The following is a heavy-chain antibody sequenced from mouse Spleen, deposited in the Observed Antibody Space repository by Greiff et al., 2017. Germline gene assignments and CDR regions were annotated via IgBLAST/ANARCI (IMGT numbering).Heavy chain of an antibody. D-gene: IGHD2-2*01. CDR1: GYTFTSYW. Sequence: QVQLQQPGAELVRPGTSVKLSCKASGYTFTSYWMHWVKQRPGQGLEWIGVIDPSDSYTNYNQKFKGKATLTVDTSSSTAYMQLSSLTSEDSAVYYCARGGMGLRRGSWYFDVWGTGTTVTVSS. V-gene: IGHV1-59*01. CDR2: IDPSDSYT. CDR3: ARGGMGLRRGSWYFDV. J-gene: IGHJ1*03.